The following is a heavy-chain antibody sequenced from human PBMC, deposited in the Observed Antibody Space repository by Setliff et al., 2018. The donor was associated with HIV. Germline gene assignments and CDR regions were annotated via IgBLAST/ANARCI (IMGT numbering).Heavy chain of an antibody. D-gene: IGHD1-1*01. CDR3: ARETGATAFDI. J-gene: IGHJ3*02. CDR1: GFSLSTSGMS. Sequence: SGPTLVNPTQTLTLTCTFSGFSLSTSGMSVSWIRQPPGKALEWLARIDWDDDKFYRTSLKTRLTISKDTSKNQVVLTMTSMDPVDTATYYCARETGATAFDIWGQGTLVTVSS. V-gene: IGHV2-70*17. CDR2: IDWDDDK.